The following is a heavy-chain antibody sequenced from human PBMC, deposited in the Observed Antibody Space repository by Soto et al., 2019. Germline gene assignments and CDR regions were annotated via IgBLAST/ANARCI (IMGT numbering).Heavy chain of an antibody. Sequence: ASVQVSCKASGYTFTSYAMHWVRQAPGQRLEWMGWINAGNGNTKYSQKFQGRVTITRDTSASTAYMELSSLRTEDTAVYYCARHPNRAVAGPAFDYWGQGTLVTVSS. CDR3: ARHPNRAVAGPAFDY. D-gene: IGHD6-19*01. J-gene: IGHJ4*02. V-gene: IGHV1-3*01. CDR1: GYTFTSYA. CDR2: INAGNGNT.